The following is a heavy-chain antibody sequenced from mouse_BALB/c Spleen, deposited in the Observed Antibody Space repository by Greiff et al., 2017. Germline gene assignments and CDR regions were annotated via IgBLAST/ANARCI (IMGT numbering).Heavy chain of an antibody. V-gene: IGHV5-17*02. CDR3: ARDCSSYWYFDV. CDR2: ISSGSSTI. Sequence: EVKLMESGGGLVQPGGSRKLSCAASGFTFSSFGMHWVRQAPEKGLEWVAYISSGSSTIYYADTVKGRFTISRDNPKNTLFLQMTSLRSEVTAMYYCARDCSSYWYFDVWGAGTTVTVSS. J-gene: IGHJ1*01. D-gene: IGHD1-1*01. CDR1: GFTFSSFG.